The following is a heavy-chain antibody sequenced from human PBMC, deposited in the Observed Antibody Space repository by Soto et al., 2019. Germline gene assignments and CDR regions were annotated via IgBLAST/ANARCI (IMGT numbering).Heavy chain of an antibody. Sequence: GGSLRLSCAASGFSFSTYAMSWVRQAPGKGLEWVSGITVSTYYADSVKGRFTISRDNSKNTLYLQMNSLRAEDTAVYYCAKNSYGSSGYYYIDYWGQGTLVTVSS. CDR3: AKNSYGSSGYYYIDY. CDR2: ITVST. J-gene: IGHJ4*02. CDR1: GFSFSTYA. V-gene: IGHV3-23*01. D-gene: IGHD3-22*01.